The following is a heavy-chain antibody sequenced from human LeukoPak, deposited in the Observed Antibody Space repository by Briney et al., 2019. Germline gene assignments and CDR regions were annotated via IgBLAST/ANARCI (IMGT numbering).Heavy chain of an antibody. V-gene: IGHV4-34*01. D-gene: IGHD2-2*01. CDR2: INHSGST. J-gene: IGHJ5*02. CDR1: GGSFSGYY. CDR3: ARGLGEAVPAAHPYGNWFDP. Sequence: SETLSLTCAVYGGSFSGYYWSWIRQPPGKGLEWIGEINHSGSTNYNPSLKSRVTILVDTSKNQFSLKLSSVTAADTAVYYCARGLGEAVPAAHPYGNWFDPWGQGTLVTVSS.